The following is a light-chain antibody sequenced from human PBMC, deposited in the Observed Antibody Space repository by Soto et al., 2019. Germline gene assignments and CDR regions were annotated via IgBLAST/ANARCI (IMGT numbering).Light chain of an antibody. V-gene: IGKV1-27*01. CDR2: AAS. CDR3: QKYSSVPV. Sequence: DIQMTQSPTSLSASVGDRVTITCRASQDIRNLVAWYQQKPGKAPKLLIYAASTLQSGVPPRFSCSGSGTDFTLTINILQPEDVATYSCQKYSSVPVFGPGTKVEIK. J-gene: IGKJ3*01. CDR1: QDIRNL.